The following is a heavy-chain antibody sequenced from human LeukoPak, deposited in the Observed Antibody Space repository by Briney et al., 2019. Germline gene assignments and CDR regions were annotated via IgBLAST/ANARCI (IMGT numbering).Heavy chain of an antibody. D-gene: IGHD6-19*01. J-gene: IGHJ4*02. CDR1: GFTFSNAW. CDR2: IKSKTDGGTT. CDR3: AKDPSRSGSPNDY. V-gene: IGHV3-15*01. Sequence: PGGSLRLSCAASGFTFSNAWMSWVRQAPGKGLEWVGRIKSKTDGGTTDYAAPVKGRFTISRDDSKNTLYLQMNSLKTEDTAVYYCAKDPSRSGSPNDYWGQGTLVTVSS.